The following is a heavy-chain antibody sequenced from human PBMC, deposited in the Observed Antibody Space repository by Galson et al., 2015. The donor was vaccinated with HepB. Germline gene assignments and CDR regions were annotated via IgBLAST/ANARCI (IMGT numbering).Heavy chain of an antibody. Sequence: VKVSCKASGYTFTSYGISWVRQAPGQGLEWMGWISAYNGNTNYAQKLQGRVTMTTDTSTSTAYMELRSLRSDDTAVYYCARDRVGCSSSGWFDPWGQGTLVTVSS. CDR1: GYTFTSYG. CDR2: ISAYNGNT. D-gene: IGHD6-6*01. J-gene: IGHJ5*02. V-gene: IGHV1-18*01. CDR3: ARDRVGCSSSGWFDP.